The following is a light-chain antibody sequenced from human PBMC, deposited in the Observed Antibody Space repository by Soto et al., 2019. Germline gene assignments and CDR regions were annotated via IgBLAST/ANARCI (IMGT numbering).Light chain of an antibody. J-gene: IGLJ1*01. CDR3: ASYTTSGTHV. CDR1: SSDVGGYSY. V-gene: IGLV2-14*01. Sequence: QSVLTQPASVSGSPGQSIAISCTGTSSDVGGYSYVSWYQQQPGKAPKLVISDVSNRPSGVSDRFSGSKSGNTASLTISGLQTEDEADYYCASYTTSGTHVFGTGTKVTVL. CDR2: DVS.